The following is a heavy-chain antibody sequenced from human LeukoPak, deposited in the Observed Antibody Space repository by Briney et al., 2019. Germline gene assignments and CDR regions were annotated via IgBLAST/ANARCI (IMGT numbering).Heavy chain of an antibody. D-gene: IGHD2-2*01. CDR1: GFIFSSYA. CDR2: ILYDGSNK. V-gene: IGHV3-30*04. J-gene: IGHJ6*04. CDR3: ARSTPPGARGMDV. Sequence: GRSLRLSCAASGFIFSSYAVHWVRQAPGKGLEWVAVILYDGSNKYYADSVKGRFTISRDNSKSTLSLKMNSLRAEDTAVYYCARSTPPGARGMDVWGKGTTVTVSS.